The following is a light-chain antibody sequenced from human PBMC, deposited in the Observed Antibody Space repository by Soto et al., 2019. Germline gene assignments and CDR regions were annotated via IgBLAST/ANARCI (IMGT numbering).Light chain of an antibody. CDR2: KNN. CDR3: AAWDDSLSGRL. CDR1: SSNIGSNH. V-gene: IGLV1-47*01. Sequence: QSVLTQPPSASGTPGQTVTISCSGSSSNIGSNHVYWYQQLPGTAPKLLISKNNQRPSGVPGRFSGSRSGTSASLAITGLRSEDEAVYYCAAWDDSLSGRLFGGGTKVTVL. J-gene: IGLJ3*02.